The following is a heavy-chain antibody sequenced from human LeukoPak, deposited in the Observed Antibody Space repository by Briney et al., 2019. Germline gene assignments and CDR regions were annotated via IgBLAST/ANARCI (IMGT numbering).Heavy chain of an antibody. J-gene: IGHJ4*02. V-gene: IGHV3-23*01. D-gene: IGHD2-2*01. CDR3: AKDLQGYCSSTSCYSPLFLFDY. CDR2: ISGSGGST. Sequence: GGSLRLSCAASGFTFSSYVMSWVRQAPGKGLEWVSAISGSGGSTYYADSVKGRFTISRDNSKNTLYLQMNSLRAEDTAVYYCAKDLQGYCSSTSCYSPLFLFDYWGQGTLVTVSS. CDR1: GFTFSSYV.